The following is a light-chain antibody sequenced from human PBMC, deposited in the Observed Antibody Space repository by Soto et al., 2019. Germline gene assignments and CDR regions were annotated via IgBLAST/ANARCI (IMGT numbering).Light chain of an antibody. V-gene: IGKV1-5*03. CDR1: QSISSY. CDR3: QYYNNYCWT. CDR2: NTS. Sequence: DILLTQSPSTLSVSVGDRVTITCRASQSISSYLAWYQQKPGKAPKFLIYNTSNLESGVPSRFSGSRSGTEFTLTISSLQPDDFATYYCQYYNNYCWTFGQGTKVEIK. J-gene: IGKJ1*01.